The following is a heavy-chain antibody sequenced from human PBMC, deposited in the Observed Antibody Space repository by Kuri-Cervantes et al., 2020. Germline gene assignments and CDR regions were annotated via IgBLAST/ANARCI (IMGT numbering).Heavy chain of an antibody. CDR3: ARHKGTYSSSWSRDYYYMDV. J-gene: IGHJ6*03. CDR2: IYPGDSDT. CDR1: GYSFTSYW. D-gene: IGHD6-13*01. Sequence: GGSLRLSCKGSGYSFTSYWIGWVRQMPGKGLEWMGIIYPGDSDTRYSPSFQGQVTISADKSISTAYLQWSSLKASDTAMYYCARHKGTYSSSWSRDYYYMDVWGQGTTVTVSS. V-gene: IGHV5-51*01.